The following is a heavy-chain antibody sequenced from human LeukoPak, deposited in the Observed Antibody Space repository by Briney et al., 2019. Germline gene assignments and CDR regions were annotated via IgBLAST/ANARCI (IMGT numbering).Heavy chain of an antibody. V-gene: IGHV3-7*01. CDR2: IKQDGSEK. D-gene: IGHD3-3*01. Sequence: GGSLRLSCAASGFTFSSYWMSWVRQAPGKGLECVANIKQDGSEKYYVDSVKGRFTISRDNAKNSLYLQMNSLRAEDTAVYYCARGPHSFSSTYYDFWSGYYTRAAFDIWGQGTMVTVSS. J-gene: IGHJ3*02. CDR3: ARGPHSFSSTYYDFWSGYYTRAAFDI. CDR1: GFTFSSYW.